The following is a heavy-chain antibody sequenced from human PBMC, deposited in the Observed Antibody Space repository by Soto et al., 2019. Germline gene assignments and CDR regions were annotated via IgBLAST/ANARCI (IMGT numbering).Heavy chain of an antibody. CDR1: GYTFTSYG. J-gene: IGHJ5*02. CDR3: ARVRCSSTNCYGGNWFDP. D-gene: IGHD2-2*01. CDR2: ISANTGDT. V-gene: IGHV1-18*01. Sequence: APVKVSCKASGYTFTSYGISWLRQAPGQGLEWMGWISANTGDTKYAQKLQGWITMTRDTSISTAYMELSRLRSDDTAVYYCARVRCSSTNCYGGNWFDPWGQGTLVTVSS.